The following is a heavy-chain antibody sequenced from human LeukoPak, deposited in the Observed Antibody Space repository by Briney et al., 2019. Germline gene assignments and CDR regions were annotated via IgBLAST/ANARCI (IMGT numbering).Heavy chain of an antibody. CDR2: ISYDGSNK. J-gene: IGHJ4*02. CDR1: GFTFSSYG. V-gene: IGHV3-30*03. Sequence: GGSLRLSCAASGFTFSSYGMHWVRQAPGKGLEWVAVISYDGSNKYYADSVKGRFTTSRDNSKNTLYLQMNSLRAEDTAVYYCARAKGLDYWGQGTLVTVSS. CDR3: ARAKGLDY.